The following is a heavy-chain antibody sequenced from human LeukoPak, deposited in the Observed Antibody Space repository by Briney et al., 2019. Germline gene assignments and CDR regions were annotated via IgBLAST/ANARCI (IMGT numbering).Heavy chain of an antibody. CDR3: ARDSPTSGRDAFDS. CDR2: ISAYNGNT. V-gene: IGHV1-18*01. J-gene: IGHJ3*02. CDR1: GYTFTSYG. D-gene: IGHD2-15*01. Sequence: ASVTVSCKASGYTFTSYGISWVRQAPGQGLEWMGWISAYNGNTNYAQKLQGRVTMTTDTSTSTAYMELRSLRSDDTAVYYCARDSPTSGRDAFDSWGQGTMVTVSA.